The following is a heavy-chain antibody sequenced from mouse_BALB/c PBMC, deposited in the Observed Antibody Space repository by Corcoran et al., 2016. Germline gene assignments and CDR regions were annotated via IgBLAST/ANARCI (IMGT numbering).Heavy chain of an antibody. CDR3: ARSLYGNGAMDY. CDR1: GYSFTGYY. J-gene: IGHJ4*01. Sequence: EVQLQQSGPELVKPGASVKISCKASGYSFTGYYMHWVKQSHVKSLEWIGRINPYNGATSYNQNFKDKASLTVDKSSSTPYMELHSLTSEDSAVYYCARSLYGNGAMDYWGQGTSVTVSS. D-gene: IGHD2-1*01. V-gene: IGHV1-26*01. CDR2: INPYNGAT.